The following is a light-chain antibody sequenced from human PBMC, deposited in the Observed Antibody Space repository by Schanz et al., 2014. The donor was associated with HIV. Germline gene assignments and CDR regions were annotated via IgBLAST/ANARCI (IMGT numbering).Light chain of an antibody. J-gene: IGLJ1*01. CDR2: DNN. CDR1: SSNIGNNY. Sequence: QSLLTQPPSVSAAPGQKVTISCSGSSSNIGNNYVSWYRHLPGTAPKLLIYDNNERPSGIPDRFSGSKSGTSATLDITGLQTGDEADYYCGTWDSRMSVGFVFGSGTKVTVL. CDR3: GTWDSRMSVGFV. V-gene: IGLV1-51*01.